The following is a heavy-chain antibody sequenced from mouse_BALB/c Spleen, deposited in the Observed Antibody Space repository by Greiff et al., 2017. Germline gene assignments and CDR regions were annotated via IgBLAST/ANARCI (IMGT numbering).Heavy chain of an antibody. CDR3: ARPSRATYAMDY. CDR1: GFNIQDTY. CDR2: FDPANGNT. D-gene: IGHD3-1*01. V-gene: IGHV14-3*02. Sequence: EVQLQESGAELVKPGASVKLSSTASGFNIQDTYMPWVKQRPEQGLEWMGRFDPANGNTKYDPKFQGKATITADTSSNTANLQLSSLTSEDTASYDCARPSRATYAMDYWGQGTSVTVSS. J-gene: IGHJ4*01.